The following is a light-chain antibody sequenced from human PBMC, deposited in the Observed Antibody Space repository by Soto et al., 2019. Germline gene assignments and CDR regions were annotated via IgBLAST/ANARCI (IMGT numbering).Light chain of an antibody. Sequence: QSALTQPASVSGSPGQSITISCTGTSSDVGGYNYVSWYQHHPGKAPKLMIYDVSNRPSGVSNRFSGSKSGNTAYLTISGLQAEDEADYYCSSYTSSSTLLYVFGTGTKLTVL. CDR1: SSDVGGYNY. V-gene: IGLV2-14*03. J-gene: IGLJ1*01. CDR3: SSYTSSSTLLYV. CDR2: DVS.